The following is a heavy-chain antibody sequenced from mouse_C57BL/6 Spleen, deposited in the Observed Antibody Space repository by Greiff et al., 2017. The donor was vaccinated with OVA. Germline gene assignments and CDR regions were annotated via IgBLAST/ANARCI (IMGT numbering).Heavy chain of an antibody. CDR3: ARRGTPDYAMDY. J-gene: IGHJ4*01. D-gene: IGHD2-14*01. CDR1: GFTFSSYT. Sequence: EVKLVESGGGLVKPGGSLKLSCAASGFTFSSYTMSWVRQTPEKRLEWVATISGGGGNTYYPDSVKGRFTISRDNAKNTLYLQMSSLRSEDTALYYCARRGTPDYAMDYWGQGTSVTVSS. CDR2: ISGGGGNT. V-gene: IGHV5-9*01.